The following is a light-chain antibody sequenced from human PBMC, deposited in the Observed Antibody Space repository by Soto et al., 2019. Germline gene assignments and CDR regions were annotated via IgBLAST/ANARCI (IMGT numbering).Light chain of an antibody. CDR1: QSISYY. Sequence: DIQITQSPSSLSASVGDRVTITCRASQSISYYLNWYQQKQGRAPRLLIYSTSTLQSGVPSKFSGSASGTDFTLTISSLQPEDFATYYCQQSYSTPWTFGQGTKVEIK. CDR2: STS. CDR3: QQSYSTPWT. V-gene: IGKV1-39*01. J-gene: IGKJ1*01.